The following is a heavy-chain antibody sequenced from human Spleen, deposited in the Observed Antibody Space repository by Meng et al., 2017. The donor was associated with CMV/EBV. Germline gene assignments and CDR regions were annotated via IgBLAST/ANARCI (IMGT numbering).Heavy chain of an antibody. Sequence: KAAGGTFSSDANSWVRQAPGQGLEWMGGIIPIFGTANYAQKFQGRVTITTDESTSTAYMELSSLRSEDTAVYYCAREGESGSGSFDYWGQGTLVTVSS. V-gene: IGHV1-69*05. D-gene: IGHD1-26*01. CDR3: AREGESGSGSFDY. J-gene: IGHJ4*02. CDR1: GGTFSSDA. CDR2: IIPIFGTA.